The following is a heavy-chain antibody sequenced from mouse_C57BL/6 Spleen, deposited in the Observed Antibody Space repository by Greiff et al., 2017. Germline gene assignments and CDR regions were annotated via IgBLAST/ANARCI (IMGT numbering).Heavy chain of an antibody. CDR2: INPSNGGT. J-gene: IGHJ3*01. CDR1: GYTFTSYW. CDR3: ARMDSYYYGSSAFAY. V-gene: IGHV1-53*01. Sequence: VKLQQPGTELVKPGASVKLSCKASGYTFTSYWMHWVKQRPGQGLEWLGNINPSNGGTNYNEKFKSKATLTVDQSSSTAYMQLSGLTSEDSAVYYCARMDSYYYGSSAFAYWGQGTLVTVSA. D-gene: IGHD1-1*01.